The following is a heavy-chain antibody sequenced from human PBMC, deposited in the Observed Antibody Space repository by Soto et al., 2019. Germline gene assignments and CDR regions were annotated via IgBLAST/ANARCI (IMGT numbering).Heavy chain of an antibody. D-gene: IGHD2-15*01. Sequence: QVQLVQSGAEVKKPGASVKVSCKTSGYSFAGYFVHWVRQAPGQGLEWMGWINPNNGDTNYSQKFQGRVSMTRDTPINTAYMELSRLTSADTAVYYCARDFVGVVMDYGMDVWGQGTTVTVSS. V-gene: IGHV1-2*02. CDR1: GYSFAGYF. CDR3: ARDFVGVVMDYGMDV. J-gene: IGHJ6*02. CDR2: INPNNGDT.